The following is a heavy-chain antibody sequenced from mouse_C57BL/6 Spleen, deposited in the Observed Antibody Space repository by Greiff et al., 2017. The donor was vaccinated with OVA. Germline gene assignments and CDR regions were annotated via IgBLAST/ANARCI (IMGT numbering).Heavy chain of an antibody. CDR1: GYTFTSYW. CDR3: ARRSYDYGRHYFDY. D-gene: IGHD2-4*01. V-gene: IGHV1-61*01. J-gene: IGHJ2*01. Sequence: QVHLQQPGAELVRPGSSVTLSCKASGYTFTSYWMDWVKQRPGQGLEWIGNIYPSDSETHYNQKFKDKATLTVDKSSSTAYMQLSSLTSEDSAVYYCARRSYDYGRHYFDYWGQGTTLTVSS. CDR2: IYPSDSET.